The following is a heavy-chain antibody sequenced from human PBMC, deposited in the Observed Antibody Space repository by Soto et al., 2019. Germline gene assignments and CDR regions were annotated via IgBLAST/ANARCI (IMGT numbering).Heavy chain of an antibody. Sequence: QVQLVQSGAEVKKPGSSVKVSCKASGGTFSSYAISWVRQAPGQGLEWMGGIIPIFGTANYAQKFQGRVTITADESTSTAYVELSSLRSEDTAVYYWAIRRGGSSSPWGGIDYWGQGTLVTVSS. D-gene: IGHD6-6*01. CDR2: IIPIFGTA. CDR1: GGTFSSYA. J-gene: IGHJ4*02. CDR3: AIRRGGSSSPWGGIDY. V-gene: IGHV1-69*01.